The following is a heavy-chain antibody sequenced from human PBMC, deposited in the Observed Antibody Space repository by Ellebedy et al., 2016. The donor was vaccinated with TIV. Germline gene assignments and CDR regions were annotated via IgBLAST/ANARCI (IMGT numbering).Heavy chain of an antibody. V-gene: IGHV4-39*01. J-gene: IGHJ4*02. CDR1: GGPLSSTRYY. D-gene: IGHD3/OR15-3a*01. Sequence: MPSETLSLTCSVSGGPLSSTRYYWAWIRQPPGKGLEYIVSVYYSGSPYYSPSFKSRVTLSADTSKNQFSLNLRTATAADTAVYYCAWTDPWQPIDDWGQGILVSVSS. CDR3: AWTDPWQPIDD. CDR2: VYYSGSP.